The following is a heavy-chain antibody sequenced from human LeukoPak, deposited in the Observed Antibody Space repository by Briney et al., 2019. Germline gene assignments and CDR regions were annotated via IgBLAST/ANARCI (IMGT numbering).Heavy chain of an antibody. V-gene: IGHV4-39*02. D-gene: IGHD3-22*01. CDR3: AREDYDKSYSDY. Sequence: SETLSLTSTVSGGSITSSLYYWGWIRQPPGKGLEWIGIIYYSGSTYYNPSLKSRVAISVDTSKNQFSLKLNSVTAADTAVYYCAREDYDKSYSDYWGQGTLVSVSS. CDR1: GGSITSSLYY. J-gene: IGHJ4*02. CDR2: IYYSGST.